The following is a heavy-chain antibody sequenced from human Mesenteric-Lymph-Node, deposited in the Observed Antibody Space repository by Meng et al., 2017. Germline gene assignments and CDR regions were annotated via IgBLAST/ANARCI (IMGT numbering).Heavy chain of an antibody. Sequence: VQVQESGPGLVKPSQTLSLTCTVSGDSISSGGYYWSWIRQHPGKGLEWIGYIYYSGSTYYNPSLKSRVTISVDKSKNQFSLKVTSVTAADTAVYYCAREWSGSFRHFDYWGQGILVTVSS. D-gene: IGHD1-26*01. CDR3: AREWSGSFRHFDY. J-gene: IGHJ4*02. V-gene: IGHV4-31*03. CDR2: IYYSGST. CDR1: GDSISSGGYY.